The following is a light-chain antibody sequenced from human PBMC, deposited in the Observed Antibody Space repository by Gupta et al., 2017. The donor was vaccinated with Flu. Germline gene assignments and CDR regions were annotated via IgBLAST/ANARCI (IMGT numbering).Light chain of an antibody. CDR2: DSD. V-gene: IGLV1-51*01. Sequence: QSVLTQPPSVSAAPGQKVTISCSGSSSNIGNNYVSWYQQFPGRAPKLLIYDSDKRPPGIPDRFSGSKSGTSATLGITGLQTGDEADYYCGTWDSSLSAGVFGGGTRLAVL. J-gene: IGLJ2*01. CDR3: GTWDSSLSAGV. CDR1: SSNIGNNY.